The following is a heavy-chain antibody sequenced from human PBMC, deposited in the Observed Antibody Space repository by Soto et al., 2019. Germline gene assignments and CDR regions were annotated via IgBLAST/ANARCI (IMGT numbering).Heavy chain of an antibody. CDR3: ARHDQHYSSSSGLGI. D-gene: IGHD6-6*01. V-gene: IGHV5-51*01. CDR1: GYSFTTYG. CDR2: IYPGDSDT. Sequence: PGESREVSGRGSGYSFTTYGIDWVRQMPGKGLEWMGIIYPGDSDTRYSPSFQGQVTISVDKSISTAYLQWSSLKSSDTAMYYCARHDQHYSSSSGLGIWGQGTMLTVSS. J-gene: IGHJ3*02.